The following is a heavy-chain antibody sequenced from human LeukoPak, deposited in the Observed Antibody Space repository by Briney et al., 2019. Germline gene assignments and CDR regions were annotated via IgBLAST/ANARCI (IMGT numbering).Heavy chain of an antibody. CDR2: ITGGGGTT. V-gene: IGHV3-23*01. Sequence: GGSLRLSCAASGFTSSSCAMSWVRQAPGKGLEWVSTITGGGGTTYYADSVKGRFTISRGTSKNTLFLQMNSLRAEDTAVYYCARMREYSGNSCPNFDYWGQGTLVTVSS. J-gene: IGHJ4*02. CDR1: GFTSSSCA. CDR3: ARMREYSGNSCPNFDY. D-gene: IGHD1-26*01.